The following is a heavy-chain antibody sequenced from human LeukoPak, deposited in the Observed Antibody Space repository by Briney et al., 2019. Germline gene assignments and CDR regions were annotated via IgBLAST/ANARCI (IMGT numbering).Heavy chain of an antibody. Sequence: PSETLSLTCTVSGGSISSYYWSWIRQPPGKGLEWIGYIYYSGSTNYNPSLKSRVTISVDTSKNQFSLKLSSVTAADTAVYYCARAGDYGDAPHWFDPWGQGTLATVSS. CDR2: IYYSGST. CDR1: GGSISSYY. D-gene: IGHD4-17*01. V-gene: IGHV4-59*01. CDR3: ARAGDYGDAPHWFDP. J-gene: IGHJ5*02.